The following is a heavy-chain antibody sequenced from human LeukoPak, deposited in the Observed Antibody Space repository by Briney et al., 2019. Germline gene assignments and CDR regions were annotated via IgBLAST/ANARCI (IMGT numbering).Heavy chain of an antibody. CDR2: IIPILGIA. CDR1: GGTFSSYA. Sequence: SVKVSCKASGGTFSSYAISWVRQAPRQGLEWMGRIIPILGIANYAQKFQGRVTITADKSTSTAYMELSSLRSEDTAVYYCARDFVVVVAATQARYYYYGMDVWGQGTTVTVSS. CDR3: ARDFVVVVAATQARYYYYGMDV. J-gene: IGHJ6*02. D-gene: IGHD2-15*01. V-gene: IGHV1-69*04.